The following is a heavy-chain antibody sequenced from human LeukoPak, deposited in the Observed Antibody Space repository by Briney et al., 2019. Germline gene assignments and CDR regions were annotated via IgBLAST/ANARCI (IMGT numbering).Heavy chain of an antibody. Sequence: PGESLKISCKGSGYSFSNYWIGWVRQMPGKGLEWMGIIYPGDSDIRYSPSFHGQVTISADTSISTAYLQKSSLKTSDSAIYYCARGAPFDYWGQGTLVTVSS. D-gene: IGHD2/OR15-2a*01. J-gene: IGHJ4*02. CDR2: IYPGDSDI. CDR3: ARGAPFDY. CDR1: GYSFSNYW. V-gene: IGHV5-51*01.